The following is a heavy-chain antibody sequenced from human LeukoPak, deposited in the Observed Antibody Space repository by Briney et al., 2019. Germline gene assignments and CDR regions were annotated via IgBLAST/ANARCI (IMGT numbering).Heavy chain of an antibody. V-gene: IGHV3-23*01. CDR1: GFTFSSYW. J-gene: IGHJ4*02. Sequence: GGSLRLSCAASGFTFSSYWMHWVRQAPGKGLVWVSAISNNGGYTYYADSVQGRFTISRDNSKSTLCLQMNSLRAEDTAVYYCAKQLGYCSDGSCYFPYWSQGTLVTVSS. D-gene: IGHD2-15*01. CDR2: ISNNGGYT. CDR3: AKQLGYCSDGSCYFPY.